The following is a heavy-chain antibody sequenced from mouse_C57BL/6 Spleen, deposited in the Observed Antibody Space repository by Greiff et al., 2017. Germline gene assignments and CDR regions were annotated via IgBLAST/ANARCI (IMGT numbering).Heavy chain of an antibody. D-gene: IGHD1-1*01. CDR2: IYPGDGDT. CDR1: GYAFSSYW. V-gene: IGHV1-80*01. J-gene: IGHJ2*01. CDR3: AREITTVEGFDY. Sequence: VKLVESGAELVKPGASVKISCKASGYAFSSYWMNWVKQRPGKGLEWIGQIYPGDGDTNYNGKFKGKATLTADKSSSTAYMQLSSLTSEDSAVYFCAREITTVEGFDYWGQGTTLTVSS.